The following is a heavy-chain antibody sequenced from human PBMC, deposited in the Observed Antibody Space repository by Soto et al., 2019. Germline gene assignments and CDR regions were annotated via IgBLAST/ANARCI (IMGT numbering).Heavy chain of an antibody. J-gene: IGHJ4*02. CDR1: GGSIDRSNYY. CDR3: ARHFVAVVIKGWGY. Sequence: QLQLQESGPGLVKPSETLSFTCTVSGGSIDRSNYYWDWIRQPPGKGLEWIGTTYYNGNAYYNPSLRSRVTMSVDTSKNQFSLKLISVTAADTAVYYCARHFVAVVIKGWGYWGQGTLVTVSS. D-gene: IGHD3-22*01. CDR2: TYYNGNA. V-gene: IGHV4-39*01.